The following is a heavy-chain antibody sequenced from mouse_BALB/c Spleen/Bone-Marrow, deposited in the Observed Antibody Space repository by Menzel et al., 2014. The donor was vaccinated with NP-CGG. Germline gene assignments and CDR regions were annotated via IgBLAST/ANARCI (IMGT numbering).Heavy chain of an antibody. J-gene: IGHJ2*01. CDR3: SLLGDY. Sequence: VQLHQSGAELVKPGASVKLSCKASGYTFTRYYMYWVRQRPGQGLEWIGGINPYNGGTHFNEKFKSKATLTVDKSSSTAYMQLNSLTSEDSAVYYCSLLGDYWGQGTTLTVSS. V-gene: IGHV1-53*01. CDR1: GYTFTRYY. CDR2: INPYNGGT. D-gene: IGHD1-1*01.